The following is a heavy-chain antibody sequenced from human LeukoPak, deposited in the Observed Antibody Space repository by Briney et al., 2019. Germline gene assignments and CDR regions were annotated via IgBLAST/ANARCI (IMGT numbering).Heavy chain of an antibody. CDR1: GFTFSSYS. CDR2: ISSSSSYI. CDR3: ARDQLNYDSSGYYDDGGYYFDY. J-gene: IGHJ4*02. Sequence: GGSLRLSCAASGFTFSSYSMNWVRQAPGKGLEWVSSISSSSSYIYYADSVKGRFTISRDDAKNSLYLQMNSLRAGDTAVYYCARDQLNYDSSGYYDDGGYYFDYWGQGTLVTVSS. V-gene: IGHV3-21*01. D-gene: IGHD3-22*01.